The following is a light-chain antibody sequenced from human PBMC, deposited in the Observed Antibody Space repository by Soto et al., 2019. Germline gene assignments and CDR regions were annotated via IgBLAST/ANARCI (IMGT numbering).Light chain of an antibody. V-gene: IGKV3-11*01. Sequence: EIVLTQSPATLSLSPGERATLSCRASQSVSSYLAWYQQKPGQAPRLLIYDASNRATGIPARFSGSGSGTDFTLTISSLEPEDFAVDYCQRRSNWPLTFGRGTKVEIK. CDR3: QRRSNWPLT. CDR2: DAS. J-gene: IGKJ4*01. CDR1: QSVSSY.